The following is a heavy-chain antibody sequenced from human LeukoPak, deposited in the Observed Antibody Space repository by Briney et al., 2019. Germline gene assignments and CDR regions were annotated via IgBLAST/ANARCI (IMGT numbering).Heavy chain of an antibody. J-gene: IGHJ3*02. CDR2: IYTSGST. D-gene: IGHD1-26*01. V-gene: IGHV4-4*07. Sequence: KSSETLSLTCTVSGGSISSYYWSWIRQSAGKGLEWIGRIYTSGSTNYNPSLKSRVTMSVDTSKNQFSLKLSSVTAADTAVYYCARDDVEGATKGAFDIWGQGTMVTVSS. CDR3: ARDDVEGATKGAFDI. CDR1: GGSISSYY.